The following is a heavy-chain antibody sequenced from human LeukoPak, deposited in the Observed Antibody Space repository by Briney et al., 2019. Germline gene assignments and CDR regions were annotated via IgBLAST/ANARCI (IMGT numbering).Heavy chain of an antibody. Sequence: GESLKISCKGSGYTFVSHWIAWVRQMPGKGLGWMGIIYPGDSDTRYSPSFRGQVIISADKSITTAYLQWRSLKASDTAMYYCARHNLYTGSDYPDFDYWGQGTLVTVSS. D-gene: IGHD1-26*01. CDR1: GYTFVSHW. CDR2: IYPGDSDT. V-gene: IGHV5-51*01. CDR3: ARHNLYTGSDYPDFDY. J-gene: IGHJ4*02.